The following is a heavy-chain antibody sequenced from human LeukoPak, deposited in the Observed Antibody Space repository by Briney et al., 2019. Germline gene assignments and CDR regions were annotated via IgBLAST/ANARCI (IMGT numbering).Heavy chain of an antibody. CDR1: GGSISSGDYY. D-gene: IGHD1-26*01. CDR3: ARSDYTDYYFDY. CDR2: IYYSGST. J-gene: IGHJ4*02. Sequence: PSQTLSLTCTVSGGSISSGDYYWSWIRQPPGKGLEWIGYIYYSGSTYYNPSLKSRVTISVDTSKNQFSLKLSSVTAADTAVYYCARSDYTDYYFDYWGQGTLVTVSS. V-gene: IGHV4-30-4*01.